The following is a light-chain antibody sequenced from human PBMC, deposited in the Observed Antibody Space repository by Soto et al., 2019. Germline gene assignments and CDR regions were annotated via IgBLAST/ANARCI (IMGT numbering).Light chain of an antibody. CDR2: EGS. V-gene: IGLV2-23*01. Sequence: QSALTQPASVSGSPGQSITISCTGTSSDVGSYNLVSWYQQHPGKAPKLMIYEGSKRPSGVSNRFSGSKSGSTASLTISGLQAEDEADYYCCSYAGSSISYVFGTGTKVTVL. CDR1: SSDVGSYNL. CDR3: CSYAGSSISYV. J-gene: IGLJ1*01.